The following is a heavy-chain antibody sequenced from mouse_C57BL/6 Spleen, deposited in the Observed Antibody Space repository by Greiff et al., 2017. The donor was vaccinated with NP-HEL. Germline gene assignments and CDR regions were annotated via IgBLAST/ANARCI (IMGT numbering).Heavy chain of an antibody. CDR2: IYPGDGDT. D-gene: IGHD3-2*02. V-gene: IGHV1-82*01. CDR3: ARRDSSGYSYAMDY. CDR1: GYAFSSSW. J-gene: IGHJ4*01. Sequence: LQESGPELVKPGASVKISCKASGYAFSSSWMNWVKQRPGKGLEWIGRIYPGDGDTNYNGKFKGKATLTPDKSSSTPYMQLSSRTSEDSAVYFCARRDSSGYSYAMDYWGQGTSVTVSS.